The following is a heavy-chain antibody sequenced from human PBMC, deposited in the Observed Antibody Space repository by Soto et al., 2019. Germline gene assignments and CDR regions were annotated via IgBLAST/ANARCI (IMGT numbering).Heavy chain of an antibody. CDR2: ISGSGGST. CDR3: AKDFDIGGAAYYFDY. CDR1: GFTFSSYA. J-gene: IGHJ4*02. D-gene: IGHD3-16*01. V-gene: IGHV3-23*01. Sequence: PGGSLRLSCAASGFTFSSYAMSWVRQAPGKGLEWVSAISGSGGSTYYADSVKGRFTISRDDSKNTLYLQMNSLRADDTAVYYCAKDFDIGGAAYYFDYWGQGTLVTVSS.